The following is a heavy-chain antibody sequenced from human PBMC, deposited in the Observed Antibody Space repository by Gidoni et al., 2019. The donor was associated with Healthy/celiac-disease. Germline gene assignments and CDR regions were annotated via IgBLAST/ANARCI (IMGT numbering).Heavy chain of an antibody. D-gene: IGHD3-22*01. CDR3: PSPYDSSGYYYTDY. Sequence: EVQLVESGGGLVKPGRSLRLSCTASGFTFGDYAMSWFRQAPGKGLEWVGFLSSKAYGGTTEYAASVQGRFTISRDDSKSLASLQMTSLKTEDTAVYYCPSPYDSSGYYYTDYWGQGTLVTVSS. CDR2: LSSKAYGGTT. CDR1: GFTFGDYA. J-gene: IGHJ4*02. V-gene: IGHV3-49*05.